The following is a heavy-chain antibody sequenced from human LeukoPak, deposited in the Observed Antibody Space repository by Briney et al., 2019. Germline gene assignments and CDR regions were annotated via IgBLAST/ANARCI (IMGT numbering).Heavy chain of an antibody. D-gene: IGHD6-19*01. Sequence: PGGSLRLSCAASGFTFSSYAMSWVRQAPGKGLEWVSAIGGSGRYTYYADSVKGRFTISRDNSKNTLSLQTSSLRAEDTAEYYCARGDRTSGWYDWGQGTLVTVSS. V-gene: IGHV3-23*01. J-gene: IGHJ4*02. CDR2: IGGSGRYT. CDR1: GFTFSSYA. CDR3: ARGDRTSGWYD.